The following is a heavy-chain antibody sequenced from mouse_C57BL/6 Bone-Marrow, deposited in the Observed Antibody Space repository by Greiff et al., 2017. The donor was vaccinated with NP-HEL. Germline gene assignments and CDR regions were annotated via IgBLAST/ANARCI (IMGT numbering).Heavy chain of an antibody. CDR2: LSDGGSYT. D-gene: IGHD1-1*01. J-gene: IGHJ2*01. CDR1: GFTFSSYA. V-gene: IGHV5-4*03. CDR3: ARNYYGYYFDY. Sequence: EVKLVESGGGLVKPGGSLTLSCAASGFTFSSYAMSWVRQTPEKRLEWVATLSDGGSYTYYPDNVKGRFTISRDNAKNNLYLQMSHLKSEDTAMYYCARNYYGYYFDYWGQGTTLTVSS.